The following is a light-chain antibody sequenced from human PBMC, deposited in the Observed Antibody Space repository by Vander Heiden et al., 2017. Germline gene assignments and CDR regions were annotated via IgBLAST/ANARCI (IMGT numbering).Light chain of an antibody. CDR3: QVWDTRTVV. Sequence: SYELTQPLSVSVALGPTARITCGGNNIGGKNVHWYQQRPGQAPVLVIYRDSNRPSGIPERFSGSNSGNTATLTISRAQAGDEADYYCQVWDTRTVVFGGGTKLTVL. CDR2: RDS. J-gene: IGLJ2*01. V-gene: IGLV3-9*01. CDR1: NIGGKN.